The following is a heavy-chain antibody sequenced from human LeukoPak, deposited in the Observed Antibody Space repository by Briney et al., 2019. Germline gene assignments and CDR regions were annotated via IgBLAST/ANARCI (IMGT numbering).Heavy chain of an antibody. Sequence: ASVKVSCKTSGYDFKTSGISWVRQAPGQGLEWMGWISGHTGDTYYAKRFQGRLTLTTDTSTSVAYLELSTLRSDDTALYFCAKDVGDSLAGPWFFQFWGQGTLVTLSS. V-gene: IGHV1-18*01. D-gene: IGHD3-16*01. CDR1: GYDFKTSG. CDR3: AKDVGDSLAGPWFFQF. J-gene: IGHJ4*02. CDR2: ISGHTGDT.